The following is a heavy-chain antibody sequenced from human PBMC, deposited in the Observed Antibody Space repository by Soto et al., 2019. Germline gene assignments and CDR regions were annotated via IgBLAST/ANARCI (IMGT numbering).Heavy chain of an antibody. CDR1: NTSISSSNW. CDR2: TYHTGRT. Sequence: QVQLQESGPSLVKPSGTLSLTCVITNTSISSSNWWSWVRQAPGKGLGWIGETYHTGRTNYAPSLKSRVTMSRDKSNNRFSLRLTSLTAADTAVYYCVRDEAHYDILTGSSLGRAFDIWGQGTMVTVSS. J-gene: IGHJ3*02. D-gene: IGHD3-9*01. CDR3: VRDEAHYDILTGSSLGRAFDI. V-gene: IGHV4-4*02.